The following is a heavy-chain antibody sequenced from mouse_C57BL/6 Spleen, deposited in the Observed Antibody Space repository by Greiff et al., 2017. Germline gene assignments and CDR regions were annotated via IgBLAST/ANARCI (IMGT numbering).Heavy chain of an antibody. CDR2: ISYDGSN. D-gene: IGHD4-1*01. CDR1: GYSITSGYY. CDR3: ARGEGTGTSNY. Sequence: EVKLQESGPGLVKPSQSLSLTCSVTGYSITSGYYWNWIRQFPGNKLEWMGYISYDGSNNYNPSLKNRISITRDTSKNQFCLKLNSVTTEDTATYYCARGEGTGTSNYWGQGTTLTVSS. J-gene: IGHJ2*01. V-gene: IGHV3-6*01.